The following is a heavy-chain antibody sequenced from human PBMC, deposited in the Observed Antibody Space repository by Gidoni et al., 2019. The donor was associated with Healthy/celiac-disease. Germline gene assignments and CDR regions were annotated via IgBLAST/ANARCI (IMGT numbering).Heavy chain of an antibody. D-gene: IGHD5-12*01. J-gene: IGHJ4*02. V-gene: IGHV3-30-3*01. Sequence: QVQLVESGGGVVQPGRSLRLSCAASGFTFSSYAMHWVRQAPGKGLEWVAVISYDGSNKYYADSVKGRFTISRDNSKNTLYLQMNSLRAEDTAVYYCARGSGYDGPNFDYWGQGTLVTVSS. CDR3: ARGSGYDGPNFDY. CDR2: ISYDGSNK. CDR1: GFTFSSYA.